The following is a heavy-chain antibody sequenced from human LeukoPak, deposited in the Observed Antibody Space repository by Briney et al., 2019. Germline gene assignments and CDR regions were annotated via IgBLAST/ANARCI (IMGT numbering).Heavy chain of an antibody. D-gene: IGHD5-12*01. Sequence: GESLKISCKGSGYNFPNYWIGWVRQMPGKGLEWMGIIYPDDSDTRYNPSFEGQVTISADRSSNTAYLYWASLKASDTAMYYCARQWYSGYDSRYYYYYMDVWGKGTTVTVSS. CDR3: ARQWYSGYDSRYYYYYMDV. CDR1: GYNFPNYW. V-gene: IGHV5-51*01. J-gene: IGHJ6*03. CDR2: IYPDDSDT.